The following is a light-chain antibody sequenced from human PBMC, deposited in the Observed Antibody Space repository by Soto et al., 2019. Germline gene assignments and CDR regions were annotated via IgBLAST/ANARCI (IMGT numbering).Light chain of an antibody. CDR3: SSYTSSSTHV. J-gene: IGLJ2*01. CDR1: SSDVGGYNY. CDR2: EVS. Sequence: QSALPKPASGSGSQGQSITFPCPGTSSDVGGYNYVSWFQQYPGKAPKLMIFEVSIRPSGVSNRISGSKSGNTASLTISGLQAEDEGNCYCSSYTSSSTHVFGGGTKLAVL. V-gene: IGLV2-14*01.